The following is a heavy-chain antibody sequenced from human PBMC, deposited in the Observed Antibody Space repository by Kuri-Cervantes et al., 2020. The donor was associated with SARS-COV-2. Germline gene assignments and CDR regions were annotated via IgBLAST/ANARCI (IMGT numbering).Heavy chain of an antibody. V-gene: IGHV3-23*01. Sequence: GESLKISCAASGFTFSSYAMSWVRQAPGKGLEWVSAISGSGGSTYYADSVKGRFTISRDNSKNTLYLHMNSLRAEDTAVYYCAKSGEDRYYYYYLDVWGKGTTVTVSS. CDR1: GFTFSSYA. CDR2: ISGSGGST. D-gene: IGHD1-26*01. J-gene: IGHJ6*03. CDR3: AKSGEDRYYYYYLDV.